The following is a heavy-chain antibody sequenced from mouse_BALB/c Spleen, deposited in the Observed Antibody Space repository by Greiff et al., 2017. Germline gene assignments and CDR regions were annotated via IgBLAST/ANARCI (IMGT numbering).Heavy chain of an antibody. CDR2: ISSGGST. D-gene: IGHD1-1*01. J-gene: IGHJ2*01. CDR1: GFTFSSYA. Sequence: EVQVVESGGGLVKPGGSLKLSCAASGFTFSSYAMSWVRQTPEKRLEWVASISSGGSTYYPDSVKGRFTISRDNARNILYLQMSSLRSEDTAMYYCARGHYGSSPLYFDYRGQGTTLTGSS. V-gene: IGHV5-6-5*01. CDR3: ARGHYGSSPLYFDY.